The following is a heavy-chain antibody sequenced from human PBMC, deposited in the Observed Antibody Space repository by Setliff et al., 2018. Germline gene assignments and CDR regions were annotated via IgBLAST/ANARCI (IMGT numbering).Heavy chain of an antibody. J-gene: IGHJ6*03. D-gene: IGHD6-19*01. CDR2: IYIGGSA. V-gene: IGHV4-4*07. CDR3: AREQWLDPPGYYYMDI. Sequence: SETLSLTCTVSGGSISGYYWSWIRQPAGKGLEWIGHIYIGGSANYNPSLKSRVTMSIDTSKNQFSLKLNSVTAADMAVYYCAREQWLDPPGYYYMDIWAKGTTVTVSS. CDR1: GGSISGYY.